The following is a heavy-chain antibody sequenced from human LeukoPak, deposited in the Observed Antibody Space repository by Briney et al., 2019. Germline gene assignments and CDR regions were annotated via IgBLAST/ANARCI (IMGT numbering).Heavy chain of an antibody. CDR2: IYHSGST. CDR3: ASSYFDWLLSRYYYGMDV. D-gene: IGHD3-9*01. CDR1: GYSISSGYY. Sequence: SETLSLTCTVSGYSISSGYYWGWIRQPPGKGLEWIGSIYHSGSTYYNPSLKSRVTISVDTSKNQFSLKLSSVTAADTAVYYCASSYFDWLLSRYYYGMDVWGQGTTVTVSS. V-gene: IGHV4-38-2*02. J-gene: IGHJ6*02.